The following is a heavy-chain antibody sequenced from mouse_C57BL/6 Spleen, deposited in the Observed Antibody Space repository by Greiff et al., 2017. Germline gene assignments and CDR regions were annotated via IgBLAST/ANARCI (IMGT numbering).Heavy chain of an antibody. CDR1: GYTFTSYT. Sequence: QVQLKESGAELARPGASVKMSCKASGYTFTSYTMHWVKQRPGQGLEWIGYINPSSGYTKYNQKFKDKATLTADKSSSTAYMQLSSLTSEDSAVYYCAGYLYAMDYWGQGTSVTVSS. CDR2: INPSSGYT. V-gene: IGHV1-4*01. D-gene: IGHD1-2*01. CDR3: AGYLYAMDY. J-gene: IGHJ4*01.